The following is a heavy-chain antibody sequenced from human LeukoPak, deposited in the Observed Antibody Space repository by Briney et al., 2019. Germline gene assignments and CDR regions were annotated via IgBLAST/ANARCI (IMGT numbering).Heavy chain of an antibody. Sequence: PGGSLRLSCAASGITFSDYRMSWVRQAPGKGLEWVANIKHDGSEKYYVDSVRGRFTISRDNAKNSLYLQMNSLRVEDTAVYYCARDRAIPYWYFDLWGRGTLVTVSS. CDR2: IKHDGSEK. J-gene: IGHJ2*01. D-gene: IGHD2-2*01. V-gene: IGHV3-7*01. CDR1: GITFSDYR. CDR3: ARDRAIPYWYFDL.